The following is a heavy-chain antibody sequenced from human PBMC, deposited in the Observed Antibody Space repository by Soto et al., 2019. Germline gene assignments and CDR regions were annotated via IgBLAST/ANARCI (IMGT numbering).Heavy chain of an antibody. CDR1: GGTFSSYA. V-gene: IGHV1-69*12. CDR2: IIPIFGTA. CDR3: ARDQGYSSSWYSRYFDY. Sequence: QVQLVQSGAEVKKPGSSVKVSRKASGGTFSSYAISWVRQAPGQGLEWMGGIIPIFGTANYAQKFQGRVTITADEATSTAYMELSSLRSEDTAVYYCARDQGYSSSWYSRYFDYWGQGTLVTVSS. J-gene: IGHJ4*02. D-gene: IGHD6-13*01.